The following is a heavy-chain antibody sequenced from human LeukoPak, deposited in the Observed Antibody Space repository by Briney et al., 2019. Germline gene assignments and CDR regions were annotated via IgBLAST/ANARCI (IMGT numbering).Heavy chain of an antibody. CDR2: ISTSGADT. CDR3: ARWLQRPIDC. D-gene: IGHD5-24*01. CDR1: GFSFSTYA. V-gene: IGHV3-23*01. J-gene: IGHJ4*02. Sequence: VGSLRLSCAASGFSFSTYAMSWVRQAPGKGLEWVSDISTSGADTYYADSVRGRFTIFRDNSKNTLYLQMNSLSVEDTAVYYCARWLQRPIDCWGQGTLVTVSS.